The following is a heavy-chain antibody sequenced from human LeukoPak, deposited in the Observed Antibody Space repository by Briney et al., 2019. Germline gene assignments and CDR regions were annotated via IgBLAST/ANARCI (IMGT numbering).Heavy chain of an antibody. CDR3: ARPRQWLANWFDP. Sequence: ASVKVSCKASGYTFSDYYMHWVRQAPGQGLEWMGWINPNSGGTSYAQKFQGRVTMTRDTSISTAYMELSRLRSDDTAVYYCARPRQWLANWFDPWGQGTLVTVSS. D-gene: IGHD6-19*01. V-gene: IGHV1-2*02. CDR2: INPNSGGT. J-gene: IGHJ5*02. CDR1: GYTFSDYY.